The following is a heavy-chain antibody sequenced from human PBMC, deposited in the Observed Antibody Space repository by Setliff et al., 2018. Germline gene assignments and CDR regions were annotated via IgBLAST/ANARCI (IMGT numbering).Heavy chain of an antibody. D-gene: IGHD4-4*01. CDR2: IYYSGSP. J-gene: IGHJ3*02. Sequence: KTSETLSLTCTVSGGSISSYYWSWIRQPPGKGLEWIGYIYYSGSPNYNPSLKSRVTISVDTSKNQFSLKLSSVTAADTAVYYCARGGNDYKWGAFDIWGQGTMVTVSS. CDR1: GGSISSYY. CDR3: ARGGNDYKWGAFDI. V-gene: IGHV4-59*01.